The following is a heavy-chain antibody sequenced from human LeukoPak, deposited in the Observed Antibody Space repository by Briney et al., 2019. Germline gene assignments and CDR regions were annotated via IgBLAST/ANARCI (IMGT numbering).Heavy chain of an antibody. D-gene: IGHD3-22*01. Sequence: SETLSLTCTVSGGSINSYYWSWIRQPPGKGLEWIGYIYYSGSTIYNPSPKSRVTISVDTSKNQFSLKLSSVTAADTAVYYCARGAPYYYDSSGYLFDYWGQGTLVTVSS. J-gene: IGHJ4*02. CDR1: GGSINSYY. CDR3: ARGAPYYYDSSGYLFDY. V-gene: IGHV4-59*01. CDR2: IYYSGST.